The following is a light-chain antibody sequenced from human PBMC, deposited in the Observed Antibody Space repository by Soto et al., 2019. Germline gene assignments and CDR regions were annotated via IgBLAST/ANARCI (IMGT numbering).Light chain of an antibody. CDR3: QQRGNYPLT. Sequence: PLTQSPSSLSASVGERATITCRASQGISSYFAWYQQKPGQAPKLLIYGASTLPTGVPSRFSGSGSGTDFTLTISSLQPEDFAAYYCQQRGNYPLTFGGGTKVEIK. J-gene: IGKJ4*01. V-gene: IGKV1-9*01. CDR2: GAS. CDR1: QGISSY.